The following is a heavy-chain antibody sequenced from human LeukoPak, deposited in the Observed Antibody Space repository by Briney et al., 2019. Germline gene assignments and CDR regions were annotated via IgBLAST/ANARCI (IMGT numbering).Heavy chain of an antibody. CDR3: ATLSLITPRSGY. V-gene: IGHV4-34*01. J-gene: IGHJ4*02. D-gene: IGHD3-22*01. CDR2: INHSGST. Sequence: PSETLSLTCAVYGGSFSGYYWSWIRQPPGKGLEWIGEINHSGSTNYNPSLKSRVTISVDTSKNQFSLKLSSVTAADTAVYYCATLSLITPRSGYWGQGTLVTVSS. CDR1: GGSFSGYY.